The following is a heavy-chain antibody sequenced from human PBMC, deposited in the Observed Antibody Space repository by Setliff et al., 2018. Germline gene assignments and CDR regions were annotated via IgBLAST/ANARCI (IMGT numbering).Heavy chain of an antibody. V-gene: IGHV4-34*01. CDR2: INHSGST. CDR3: ARGVSSVSWAPRY. D-gene: IGHD6-19*01. CDR1: GGSFSGYY. J-gene: IGHJ4*02. Sequence: SETLSLTCAVYGGSFSGYYWSWIRQPPGEGLEWIGEINHSGSTNYNPSLKSRVTISVDTSKNQFSLKLSSVTAADTAVYYCARGVSSVSWAPRYWGRGILVTVSS.